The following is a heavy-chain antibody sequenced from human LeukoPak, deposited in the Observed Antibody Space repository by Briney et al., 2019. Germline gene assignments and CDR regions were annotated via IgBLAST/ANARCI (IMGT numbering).Heavy chain of an antibody. V-gene: IGHV4-4*07. D-gene: IGHD1-26*01. J-gene: IGHJ4*02. CDR1: GDSMGNDY. CDR2: ISTSGST. CDR3: ARNELRSYGLVHY. Sequence: PSETLSLTCTVSGDSMGNDYWSWIRQSAGKGLEWIGRISTSGSTDYNPSLRSRVTTSVDTSRNQFSLTLTSMTAADTAVYYCARNELRSYGLVHYWGQGTLVTVSS.